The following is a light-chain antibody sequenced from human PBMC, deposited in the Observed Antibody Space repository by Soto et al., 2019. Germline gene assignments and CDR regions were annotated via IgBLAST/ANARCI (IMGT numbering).Light chain of an antibody. CDR1: SSDVGSYNL. V-gene: IGLV2-23*02. Sequence: QSALTQPASVSGSPGQSITISCTGTSSDVGSYNLVSWYQQHPGKAPKLMIYEVSKRPSGVSNRFSGFKCGNTAALTISGLQAEDEADYYCCSYAGSSTHVVFGGGTKLAVL. J-gene: IGLJ2*01. CDR3: CSYAGSSTHVV. CDR2: EVS.